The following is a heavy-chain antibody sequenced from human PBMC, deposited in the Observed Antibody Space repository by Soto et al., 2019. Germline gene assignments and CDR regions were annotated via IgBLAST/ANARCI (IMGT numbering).Heavy chain of an antibody. CDR2: ISAYNGNT. D-gene: IGHD6-13*01. CDR1: GYTFTSYG. V-gene: IGHV1-18*01. CDR3: ARVPHYRSSWSIPQGLSY. Sequence: ASVKVSCKASGYTFTSYGISWVRQAPGQGLEWMGWISAYNGNTNYAQKLQGRVTMTTDTSTSTAYMELRSLRSDDTAVYYCARVPHYRSSWSIPQGLSYWDQGTLVTVSS. J-gene: IGHJ4*02.